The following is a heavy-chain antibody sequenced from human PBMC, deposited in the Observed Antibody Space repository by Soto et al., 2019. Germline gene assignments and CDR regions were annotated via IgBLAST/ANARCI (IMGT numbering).Heavy chain of an antibody. D-gene: IGHD1-26*01. CDR1: GFTFSSYG. J-gene: IGHJ6*02. CDR3: AKELSGTPTIYYYYGMDV. CDR2: ISYDGSNK. Sequence: SLRLSCAASGFTFSSYGMHWVRQAPGKGLEWVAVISYDGSNKYYADSVKGRFTISRDNSKNTLYLQMNSLRAEDTAVYYCAKELSGTPTIYYYYGMDVWGQGTTVTVSS. V-gene: IGHV3-30*18.